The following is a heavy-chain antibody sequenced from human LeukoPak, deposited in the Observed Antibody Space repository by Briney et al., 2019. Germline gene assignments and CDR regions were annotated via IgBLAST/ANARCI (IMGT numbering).Heavy chain of an antibody. V-gene: IGHV3-30*02. Sequence: GGSLRLSCAASGFTFSSYGMHWVRQAPGNGLEWVAFIRYDGSNKYYADSAKGRFTISRDNSKNTLYLQMNSLRAEDTAVYYCAKEGSTIFGLDYWGQGTLVTVSS. CDR1: GFTFSSYG. D-gene: IGHD3-3*01. CDR2: IRYDGSNK. J-gene: IGHJ4*02. CDR3: AKEGSTIFGLDY.